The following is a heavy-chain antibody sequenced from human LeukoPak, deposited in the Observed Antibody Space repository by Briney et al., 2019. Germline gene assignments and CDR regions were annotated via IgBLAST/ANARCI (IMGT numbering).Heavy chain of an antibody. V-gene: IGHV1-2*04. CDR1: GYTFTGYY. Sequence: ASVKVSCKASGYTFTGYYMHWVRQAPGQGLEWMGWINPNSGGTNYAQKFQGWVTMTRDTSISTAYMELSRLRSDDTAVYYCARGLGGGCSGYEDYWGQGTLVTVSS. J-gene: IGHJ4*02. D-gene: IGHD5-12*01. CDR2: INPNSGGT. CDR3: ARGLGGGCSGYEDY.